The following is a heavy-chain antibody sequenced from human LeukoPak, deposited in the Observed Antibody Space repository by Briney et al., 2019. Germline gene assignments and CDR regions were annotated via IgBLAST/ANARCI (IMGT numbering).Heavy chain of an antibody. CDR1: GFTFSDYY. CDR3: ASIHDYDFWSGYRGDCFDY. CDR2: ISSSGSTI. J-gene: IGHJ4*02. Sequence: GGSLRLSCAASGFTFSDYYMSWIRQAPGKGLEWVSYISSSGSTIYYADSVKGRFTISRDNAKNSLYLQMNSLRAEDTAVYYCASIHDYDFWSGYRGDCFDYWGQGTLATVSS. V-gene: IGHV3-11*04. D-gene: IGHD3-3*01.